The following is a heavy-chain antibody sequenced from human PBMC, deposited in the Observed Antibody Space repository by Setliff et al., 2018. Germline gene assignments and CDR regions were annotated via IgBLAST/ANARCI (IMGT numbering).Heavy chain of an antibody. D-gene: IGHD3-3*01. CDR2: INHSGST. Sequence: SETLSLTCAASGGTFSYYYWTWIRQPPGKGLEWIGEINHSGSTSYNPSLESRVTISIDTSKNQFSLKLNSVTAADTAVYYCARMSGFLYMDVWGKGTTVTVSS. V-gene: IGHV4-34*08. CDR3: ARMSGFLYMDV. J-gene: IGHJ6*03. CDR1: GGTFSYYY.